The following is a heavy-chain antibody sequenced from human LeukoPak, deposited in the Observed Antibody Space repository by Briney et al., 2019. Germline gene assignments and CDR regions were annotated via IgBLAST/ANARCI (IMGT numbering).Heavy chain of an antibody. CDR1: GGTFSSYA. Sequence: SVKVSCKGSGGTFSSYAISWVRQAPGQGLEWMGRIIPILGIANYAQKFQGRVTITADKSTSTAYMELSSLRSEDTAVYYCARERDSSSWSNDYWGQGTLVTVSS. V-gene: IGHV1-69*04. CDR3: ARERDSSSWSNDY. D-gene: IGHD6-13*01. J-gene: IGHJ4*02. CDR2: IIPILGIA.